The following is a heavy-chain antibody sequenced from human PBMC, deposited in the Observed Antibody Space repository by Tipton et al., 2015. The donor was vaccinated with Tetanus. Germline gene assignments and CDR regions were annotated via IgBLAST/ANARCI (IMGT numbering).Heavy chain of an antibody. CDR3: ARGVRIVVVTARIGVLDY. Sequence: TLSLTCTVSGGSISSGGYYWSWIRQHPGKGLEWIGYIYYSGSTYYNPSLKSRVTISVDTSKNQFPLKLSSVTAADTAVYYCARGVRIVVVTARIGVLDYWGQGTLVTVSS. J-gene: IGHJ4*02. V-gene: IGHV4-31*03. CDR1: GGSISSGGYY. D-gene: IGHD2-21*02. CDR2: IYYSGST.